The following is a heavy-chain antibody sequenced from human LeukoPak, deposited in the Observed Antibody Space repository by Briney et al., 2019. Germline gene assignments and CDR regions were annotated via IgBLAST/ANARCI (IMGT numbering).Heavy chain of an antibody. J-gene: IGHJ6*04. D-gene: IGHD3-10*01. CDR3: ARPYGSGSLYGMDV. V-gene: IGHV4-38-2*01. CDR1: GYSIRSGYY. Sequence: SETLSLTCAVSGYSIRSGYYWGWIRQPPGKGLEWIGSIYHSGSTYYNPSLKSRVTISIDTSKSQFSLKLSSVTAADTAVYFCARPYGSGSLYGMDVWGKGTTVTVSS. CDR2: IYHSGST.